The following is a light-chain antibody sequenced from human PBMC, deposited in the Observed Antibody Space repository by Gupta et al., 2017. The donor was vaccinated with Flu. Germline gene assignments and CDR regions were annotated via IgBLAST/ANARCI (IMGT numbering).Light chain of an antibody. CDR1: QSVSSSY. Sequence: IVLTQSPGTLSLSPGARATRYCRASQSVSSSYLAWYQQKPGQAPRLLIYGASSRATGIPDRFSGSGSGTDFTLTISRLEPEDLAVYYCQQYGSSPTWTFGQGTKVEIK. CDR3: QQYGSSPTWT. CDR2: GAS. V-gene: IGKV3-20*01. J-gene: IGKJ1*01.